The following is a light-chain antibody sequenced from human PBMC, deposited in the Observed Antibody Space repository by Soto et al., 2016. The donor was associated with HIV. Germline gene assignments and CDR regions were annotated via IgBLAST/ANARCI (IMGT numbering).Light chain of an antibody. Sequence: DIQMTQSPSTLSASVGDRVTITCRASQTISNWLAWYQHKPGKAPKLLIYKASSLENGVPSRFSGSGSGTDFTLTISRVEAEDVGIYYCMQALQTRTFGQGTKVEIK. CDR1: QTISNW. J-gene: IGKJ1*01. V-gene: IGKV1-5*03. CDR2: KAS. CDR3: MQALQTRT.